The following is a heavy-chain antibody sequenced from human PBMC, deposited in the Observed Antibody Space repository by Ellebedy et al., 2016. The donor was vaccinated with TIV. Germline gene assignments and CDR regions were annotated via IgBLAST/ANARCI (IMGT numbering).Heavy chain of an antibody. Sequence: GGSLRLXXAASGFTFSSYAMHWVRQAPGKGLEWVAVISYDGSNKYYADSVKGRFTISRDNSKNTLYLQMNSLRAEDTAVYYCARAGTALGVVVPAAILDYYYYMDVWGKGTTVTVSS. D-gene: IGHD2-2*02. V-gene: IGHV3-30-3*01. J-gene: IGHJ6*03. CDR3: ARAGTALGVVVPAAILDYYYYMDV. CDR1: GFTFSSYA. CDR2: ISYDGSNK.